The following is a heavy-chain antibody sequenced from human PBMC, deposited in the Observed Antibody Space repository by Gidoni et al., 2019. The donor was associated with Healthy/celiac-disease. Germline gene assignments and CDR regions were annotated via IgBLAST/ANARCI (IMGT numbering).Heavy chain of an antibody. CDR1: GVTFLLYG. J-gene: IGHJ4*02. V-gene: IGHV3-30*18. Sequence: QVQLVESGGGVVQPGRSLRLSCAACGVTFLLYGMPWVRQAPGKGLEWVAVISYDGSNKYYADSVKGRFTISRDNSKNTLFLQMNSLRAEDTAVYYCAKGPHYYDSSGYSLGDYWGQGTLVTVSS. D-gene: IGHD3-22*01. CDR3: AKGPHYYDSSGYSLGDY. CDR2: ISYDGSNK.